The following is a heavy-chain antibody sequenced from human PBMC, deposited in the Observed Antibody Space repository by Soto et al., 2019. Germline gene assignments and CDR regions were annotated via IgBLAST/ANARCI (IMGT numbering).Heavy chain of an antibody. D-gene: IGHD3-3*01. J-gene: IGHJ6*02. Sequence: SVNVSCTSSGYTFTGYYLHWVRQAPGQGLEWMGGIIPIFGTANYAQKFQGRVTITADESTSTAYMELSSLRSEDTAVYYCAGHGSAIFGVVNEAGYYYYGMDVWGQGTTVTVSS. CDR2: IIPIFGTA. CDR1: GYTFTGYY. CDR3: AGHGSAIFGVVNEAGYYYYGMDV. V-gene: IGHV1-69*13.